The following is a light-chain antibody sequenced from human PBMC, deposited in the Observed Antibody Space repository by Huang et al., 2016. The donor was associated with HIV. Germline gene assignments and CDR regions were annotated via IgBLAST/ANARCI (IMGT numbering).Light chain of an antibody. V-gene: IGKV3-15*01. CDR3: QQYNNWLVIT. CDR2: GAS. J-gene: IGKJ5*01. CDR1: QSVSSN. Sequence: EIVMTQSPATLSVSPGERATLSCRASQSVSSNLAWYQQKPGQAPRLLIYGASTRTTGIPARFSGSGSGTEFTLTISILQSEDFAVYYCQQYNNWLVITFGQGTRLEIK.